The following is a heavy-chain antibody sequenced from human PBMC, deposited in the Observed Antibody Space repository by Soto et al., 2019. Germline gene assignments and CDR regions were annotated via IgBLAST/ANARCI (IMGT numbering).Heavy chain of an antibody. CDR2: IYYSGST. V-gene: IGHV4-39*01. J-gene: IGHJ4*02. D-gene: IGHD3-16*01. CDR3: ARQGGAYDY. Sequence: PSETLPLTCTVSGGSTSRSSYHLGWIRQPPRKGLEGIGSIYYSGSTYYNPSLKRRVTISVDTSKNQFSLKLSSVTAADTAVYYCARQGGAYDYWGQGTLVTVSS. CDR1: GGSTSRSSYH.